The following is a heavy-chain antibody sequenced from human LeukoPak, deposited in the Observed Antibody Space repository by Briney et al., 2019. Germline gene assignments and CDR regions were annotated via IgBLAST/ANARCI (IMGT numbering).Heavy chain of an antibody. D-gene: IGHD3-22*01. Sequence: GESLKISCKGSGYSFTSYWICWVRQMPGKGLEWMGIIYPGDSDTRYSPSFQGQVTISADKSISTAYLQWSSLKASDTVMYYCASPDYYDSSGYSPGVGYWGQGTLVTVSS. V-gene: IGHV5-51*01. CDR2: IYPGDSDT. CDR1: GYSFTSYW. J-gene: IGHJ4*02. CDR3: ASPDYYDSSGYSPGVGY.